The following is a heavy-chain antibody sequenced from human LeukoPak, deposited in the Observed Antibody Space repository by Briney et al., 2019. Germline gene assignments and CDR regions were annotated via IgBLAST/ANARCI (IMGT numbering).Heavy chain of an antibody. Sequence: AGGSLRLPCAASGFTFSSYGMYWVRQAPGKGLEWVAFIRNDGSNKYYANSMKGRFTISRDNSKNTLFLHMNSLRAEDTAVYYCAKDRSGWSLDYWGQGTLVTVSS. CDR2: IRNDGSNK. CDR1: GFTFSSYG. D-gene: IGHD6-19*01. V-gene: IGHV3-30*02. J-gene: IGHJ4*02. CDR3: AKDRSGWSLDY.